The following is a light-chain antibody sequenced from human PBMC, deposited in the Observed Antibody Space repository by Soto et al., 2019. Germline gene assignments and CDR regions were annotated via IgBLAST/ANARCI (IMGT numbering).Light chain of an antibody. CDR3: SSYTSSSLYV. CDR1: SSDVGGYNY. Sequence: QSALTQPASVSGSPGQSITISCTGTSSDVGGYNYVSWYQQHPGKAPKRMIYEVSNRPSGVSNRFSGSKSGNTASLTISGLQAEDEADYHCSSYTSSSLYVFGTGTKLTVL. J-gene: IGLJ1*01. CDR2: EVS. V-gene: IGLV2-14*01.